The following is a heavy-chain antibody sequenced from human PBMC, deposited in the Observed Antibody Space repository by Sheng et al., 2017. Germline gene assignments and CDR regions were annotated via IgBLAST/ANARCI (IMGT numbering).Heavy chain of an antibody. CDR3: ARDWGGPRLPDL. CDR2: IYTSGTT. CDR1: GGSMSSDSSY. J-gene: IGHJ2*01. V-gene: IGHV4-61*02. Sequence: QVQLQESGPGLVKPSQTLSLTCTVSGGSMSSDSSYWSWIRQPAGKGLEWIGRIYTSGTTNYNPSLRSRVAISLDTSKNQFSLKLNSVTAADTAVYYCARDWGGPRLPDLWGRGTLVTVSS. D-gene: IGHD3-10*01.